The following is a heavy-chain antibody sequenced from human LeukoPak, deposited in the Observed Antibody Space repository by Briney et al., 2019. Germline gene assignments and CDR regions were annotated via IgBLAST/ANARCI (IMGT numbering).Heavy chain of an antibody. CDR1: GYTFTGYY. Sequence: GASVKVSCTASGYTFTGYYMHWVRQAPGQGLAWMGWINPNSGGTNYAQKFQGRVTMTRDTSISTAYMELSRLRSDDTAVYYCARDRPEYSSSSRVQYYYGMDVWGQGTTVTVSS. J-gene: IGHJ6*02. CDR2: INPNSGGT. V-gene: IGHV1-2*02. D-gene: IGHD6-6*01. CDR3: ARDRPEYSSSSRVQYYYGMDV.